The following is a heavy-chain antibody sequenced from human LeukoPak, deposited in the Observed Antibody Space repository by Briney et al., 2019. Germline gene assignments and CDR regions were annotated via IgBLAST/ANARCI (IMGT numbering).Heavy chain of an antibody. D-gene: IGHD6-13*01. Sequence: PGGSLRLSCAASGFTFSDTLMTWVRQAPGKGLEWVATIKPVGSEKDYVDSVRGRFTISRVNAENSLYLQMNSLRAEDTAVYHCTKGGYSTSWYWIYWGQGTLVTVSS. V-gene: IGHV3-7*03. CDR3: TKGGYSTSWYWIY. CDR1: GFTFSDTL. J-gene: IGHJ4*02. CDR2: IKPVGSEK.